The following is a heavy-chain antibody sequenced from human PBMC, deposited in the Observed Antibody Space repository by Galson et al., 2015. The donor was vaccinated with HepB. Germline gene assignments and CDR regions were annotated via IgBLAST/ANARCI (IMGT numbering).Heavy chain of an antibody. Sequence: SLRLSCAASGFTFSSYAMAWVRQAPGKGLEWVSNIVGSGDSTYYADSVKGRFTLSRDNSMNTLYLQMNSLRAEDTAVYYCAKDFRHSYSWYSGYFDLWGRGTLVTVSS. CDR1: GFTFSSYA. CDR2: IVGSGDST. V-gene: IGHV3-23*01. J-gene: IGHJ2*01. CDR3: AKDFRHSYSWYSGYFDL. D-gene: IGHD6-13*01.